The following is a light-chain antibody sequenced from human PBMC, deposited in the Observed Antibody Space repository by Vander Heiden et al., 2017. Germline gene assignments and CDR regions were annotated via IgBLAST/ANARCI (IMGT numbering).Light chain of an antibody. V-gene: IGLV2-14*01. Sequence: QSALTQPASVSGSPGQSITISCTGTSSDIGAYNYVSWYPQHPGKAPKLMIYDVNNRPSGVSNRFSGSKSGNTAPLTIPGLQAEDEADYYCSSYTSSSTRIFGGGTRLTVL. CDR2: DVN. J-gene: IGLJ2*01. CDR3: SSYTSSSTRI. CDR1: SSDIGAYNY.